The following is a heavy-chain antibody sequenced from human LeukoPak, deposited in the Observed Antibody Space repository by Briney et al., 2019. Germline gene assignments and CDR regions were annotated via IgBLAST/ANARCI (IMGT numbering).Heavy chain of an antibody. CDR1: GGSFSGYY. CDR3: ARAHRLIAAAGSWFDP. D-gene: IGHD6-13*01. Sequence: SETLSLTCAVYGGSFSGYYWSWIRQPPGKGLEWIGEINHSGSTNYNPSLRSRVTISVDTSKNQFSLKLSSVTAADTAVYYCARAHRLIAAAGSWFDPWGQGALVTVSS. J-gene: IGHJ5*02. V-gene: IGHV4-34*01. CDR2: INHSGST.